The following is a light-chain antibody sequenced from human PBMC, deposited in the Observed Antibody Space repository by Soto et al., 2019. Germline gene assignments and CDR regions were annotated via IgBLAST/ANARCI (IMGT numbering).Light chain of an antibody. CDR3: EQYYNWPPNT. CDR2: GAS. V-gene: IGKV3-15*01. J-gene: IGKJ4*01. Sequence: EIVMTQSPATLSVSPGERATLSCSASQSVSSNLAWYQQKPGQAPRLLIYGASTRATGIPARCRGSWSGTDFKLTNSNQLSKDAAVYYCEQYYNWPPNTFGGGTKVEIK. CDR1: QSVSSN.